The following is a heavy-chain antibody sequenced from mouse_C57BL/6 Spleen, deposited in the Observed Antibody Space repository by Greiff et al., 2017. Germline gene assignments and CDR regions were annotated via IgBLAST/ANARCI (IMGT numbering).Heavy chain of an antibody. Sequence: EVQRVESGGGLVQPGGSMKLSCVASGFTFSNYWMNWVRQSPEKGLEWVAQIRLKSDNYATHYAESVKGRFTISRDDSKSSVYLQMNNLRAEDTGIYYCTAHYYGSSPFAYWGQGTLVTVSA. CDR2: IRLKSDNYAT. CDR3: TAHYYGSSPFAY. D-gene: IGHD1-1*01. V-gene: IGHV6-3*01. CDR1: GFTFSNYW. J-gene: IGHJ3*01.